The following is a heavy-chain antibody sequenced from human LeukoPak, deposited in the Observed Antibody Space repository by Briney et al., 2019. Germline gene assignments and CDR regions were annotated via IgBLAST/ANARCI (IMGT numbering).Heavy chain of an antibody. CDR3: ARGFMDYVGGSYRYDVFDI. V-gene: IGHV1-69*06. CDR1: GGTFSSYA. J-gene: IGHJ3*02. Sequence: SVKVSCKASGGTFSSYAISWVRQAPGEGLEWMGGIIPMFGTANYAQKFQGRVTITADKSTSTAYMELSSLRSEDTAVYYCARGFMDYVGGSYRYDVFDIWGQGTMVTVSS. CDR2: IIPMFGTA. D-gene: IGHD3-16*02.